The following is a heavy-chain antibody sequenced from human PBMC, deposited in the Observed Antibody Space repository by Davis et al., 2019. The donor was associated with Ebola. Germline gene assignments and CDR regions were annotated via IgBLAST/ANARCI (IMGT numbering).Heavy chain of an antibody. V-gene: IGHV3-66*01. Sequence: GGSLRLSCAASGFTFSSYWMSWVRQAPGKGLEWVSVIYSGGSTYYADSVKGRFTISRDNAKNSLYLQMNSLRAEDTAVYYYANYDFWSGYYYYYGMDVWGQGTTVTVSS. CDR3: ANYDFWSGYYYYYGMDV. J-gene: IGHJ6*02. CDR1: GFTFSSYW. CDR2: IYSGGST. D-gene: IGHD3-3*01.